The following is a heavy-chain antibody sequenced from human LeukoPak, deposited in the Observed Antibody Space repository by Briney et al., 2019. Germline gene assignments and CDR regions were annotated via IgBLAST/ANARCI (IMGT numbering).Heavy chain of an antibody. Sequence: PGGSLRLSCAPSVFTLSSYSMNWLRQAPRKGREWASYISSSISTISYVGSVKGRFTISRDNAKNSMYLQMNSLRDEDTAVYYCAREFWGIQLLRPNSAFDIWGQGTMVTVSS. CDR2: ISSSISTI. V-gene: IGHV3-48*02. CDR3: AREFWGIQLLRPNSAFDI. D-gene: IGHD5-18*01. CDR1: VFTLSSYS. J-gene: IGHJ3*02.